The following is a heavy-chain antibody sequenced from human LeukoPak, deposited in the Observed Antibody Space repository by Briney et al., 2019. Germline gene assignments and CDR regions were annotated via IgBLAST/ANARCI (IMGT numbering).Heavy chain of an antibody. CDR1: GYTFSSYA. V-gene: IGHV3-23*01. D-gene: IGHD3-10*01. CDR3: AKCAYYYGSGSSWYFDL. Sequence: AGGSLRLSCAASGYTFSSYAMSWVRQAPGKGLEWVSAISGSGGSTYYADSVKGRFTISRDNSKNTLYLQMNSLRAEDTAVYYCAKCAYYYGSGSSWYFDLWGRGTLVTVSS. J-gene: IGHJ2*01. CDR2: ISGSGGST.